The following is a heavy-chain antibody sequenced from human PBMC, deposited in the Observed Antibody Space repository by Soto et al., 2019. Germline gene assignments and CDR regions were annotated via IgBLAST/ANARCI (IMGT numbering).Heavy chain of an antibody. J-gene: IGHJ5*02. V-gene: IGHV4-31*03. D-gene: IGHD2-2*01. CDR1: GGSISSGGSY. Sequence: SETLSLTCTVSGGSISSGGSYWSWIRQLPGKGLEWIGYIYYSGTTYYNPSLRSRVSISIDTSNNQFSLKLSSVTAADTAVYYCARDCSSTTCYAGESGFDPWGQGTLVTVS. CDR3: ARDCSSTTCYAGESGFDP. CDR2: IYYSGTT.